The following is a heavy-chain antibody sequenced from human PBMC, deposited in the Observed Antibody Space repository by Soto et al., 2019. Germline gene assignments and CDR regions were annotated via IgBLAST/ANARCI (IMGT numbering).Heavy chain of an antibody. CDR2: IIPIFGTA. J-gene: IGHJ4*02. V-gene: IGHV1-69*13. CDR3: ARAEGGRYFDWLLPFDY. D-gene: IGHD3-9*01. CDR1: GGTFSSYA. Sequence: SVKVSCKASGGTFSSYAISWVRQAPGQGLEWMGGIIPIFGTANYAQKFQGRVTITADESTSTAYMELSSLRSEDTAVYYCARAEGGRYFDWLLPFDYWGQGTLVTVS.